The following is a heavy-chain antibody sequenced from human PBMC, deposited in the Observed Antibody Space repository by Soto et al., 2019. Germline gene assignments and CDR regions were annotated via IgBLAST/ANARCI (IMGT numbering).Heavy chain of an antibody. J-gene: IGHJ6*02. D-gene: IGHD4-17*01. CDR3: ARDDYGDYASEYYYGMDV. CDR2: ISAYNGNT. CDR1: GYTFTSYG. Sequence: ASVKVSCKASGYTFTSYGMSWVRQAPGQGLEWMGWISAYNGNTNYAQKLQGRVTMTTDTSTSTAYMELRSLRSDDTAVYYCARDDYGDYASEYYYGMDVWGQGTTVTVSS. V-gene: IGHV1-18*01.